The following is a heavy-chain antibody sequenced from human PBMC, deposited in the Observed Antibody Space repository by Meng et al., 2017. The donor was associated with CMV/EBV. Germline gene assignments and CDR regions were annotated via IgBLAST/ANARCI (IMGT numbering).Heavy chain of an antibody. V-gene: IGHV4-34*01. J-gene: IGHJ5*02. CDR1: GGSFSGYC. CDR2: INHSGST. D-gene: IGHD2-2*01. CDR3: ARGPYCSSTSCYPSWFDP. Sequence: SETLSLTCAVYGGSFSGYCWSWIRQPPGKGLEWIGEINHSGSTNYNPSLKSRVTISVDTSKNQFSLKLSSVTAADTAVYYCARGPYCSSTSCYPSWFDPWGQGTLVTVSS.